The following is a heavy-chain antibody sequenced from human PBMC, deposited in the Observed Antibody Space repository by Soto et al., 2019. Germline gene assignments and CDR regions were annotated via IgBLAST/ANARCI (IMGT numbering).Heavy chain of an antibody. Sequence: GESLKISCKGSGYSFTSYWITWVRQMPGKGLEWMGRIDPSDSYTNYSPSFQGHVTISAGKSISTAYLQWSSLKVSDTAMYYCARHEGYYGSPAAGLFDYWGQGTLVTVSS. CDR1: GYSFTSYW. D-gene: IGHD3-10*01. J-gene: IGHJ4*02. CDR2: IDPSDSYT. V-gene: IGHV5-10-1*01. CDR3: ARHEGYYGSPAAGLFDY.